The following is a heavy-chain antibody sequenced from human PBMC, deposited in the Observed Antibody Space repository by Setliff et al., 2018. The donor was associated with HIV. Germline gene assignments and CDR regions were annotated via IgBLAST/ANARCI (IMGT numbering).Heavy chain of an antibody. Sequence: KTSETLSLTCTVSGGSISSGSFYWNWIRQPAGKGLEWIGRVSGRGDTNYNPSLKSRVTMSVDTSKNQFSLRLNSVTAADTALYYCARHGRWKWNSYYFDYWGQGTLVTVSA. CDR1: GGSISSGSFY. CDR2: VSGRGDT. V-gene: IGHV4-61*02. J-gene: IGHJ4*02. CDR3: ARHGRWKWNSYYFDY. D-gene: IGHD1-7*01.